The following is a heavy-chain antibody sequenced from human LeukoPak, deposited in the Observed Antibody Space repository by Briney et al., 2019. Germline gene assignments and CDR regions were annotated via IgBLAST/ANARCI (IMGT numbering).Heavy chain of an antibody. CDR1: GFIFTTYG. CDR2: ISSTSGSI. CDR3: ARDHVATNLDY. J-gene: IGHJ4*02. Sequence: GSLRLSCAASGFIFTTYGMNWVRQAPGKGLEWVSYISSTSGSIYYADSVKGRFTISRDNAKNSPYLQMNSLRAEDTAVYYCARDHVATNLDYWGQGTLVTVSS. D-gene: IGHD5-24*01. V-gene: IGHV3-48*01.